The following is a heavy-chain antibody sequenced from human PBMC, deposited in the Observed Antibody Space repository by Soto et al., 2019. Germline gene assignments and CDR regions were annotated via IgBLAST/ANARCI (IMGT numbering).Heavy chain of an antibody. CDR3: ARDPGYSSSLPVYYYYYGMDV. CDR2: ISSSGSTI. CDR1: GFTFSSYE. D-gene: IGHD6-6*01. J-gene: IGHJ6*02. V-gene: IGHV3-48*03. Sequence: GGSLRLSCAASGFTFSSYEMNWVRQAPGKGLEWVSYISSSGSTIYYADSVKGRFTISRDNAKNSLYLQMNSLRAEDTAVYYCARDPGYSSSLPVYYYYYGMDVWGQGTTLTVSS.